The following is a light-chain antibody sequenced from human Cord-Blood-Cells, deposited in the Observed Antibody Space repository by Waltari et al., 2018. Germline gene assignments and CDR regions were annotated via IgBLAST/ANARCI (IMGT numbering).Light chain of an antibody. V-gene: IGLV2-14*01. Sequence: QPALTQPAAVTGSPGPSITISCSGTSRDDGGYNYVRWYQQHPGKAPKLMIYDVSNRPSGVSNRFSGSKSGNTASLTISGLQAEDEADYYCSSYTSSSTLVFGGGTKLTVL. CDR2: DVS. J-gene: IGLJ2*01. CDR3: SSYTSSSTLV. CDR1: SRDDGGYNY.